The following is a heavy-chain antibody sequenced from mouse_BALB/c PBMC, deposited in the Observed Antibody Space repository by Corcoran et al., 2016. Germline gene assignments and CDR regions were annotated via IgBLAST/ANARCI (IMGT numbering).Heavy chain of an antibody. CDR1: GYSLTGYT. J-gene: IGHJ1*01. CDR3: ARAFNYYGSSYGYFDV. V-gene: IGHV1-18*01. CDR2: INPYNGGT. D-gene: IGHD1-1*01. Sequence: EVQRQQSGPELVKPGASMKISCKASGYSLTGYTMNWVKQSHGKNLEWIGLINPYNGGTSYNQKFKGKATLTVDKSSSTAYMELLSRTSEDSAVYYCARAFNYYGSSYGYFDVWGAGTTVTVSS.